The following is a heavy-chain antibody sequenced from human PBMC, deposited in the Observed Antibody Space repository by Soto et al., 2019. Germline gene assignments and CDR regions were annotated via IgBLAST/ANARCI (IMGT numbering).Heavy chain of an antibody. V-gene: IGHV1-46*01. CDR3: ARGPGASGLDV. J-gene: IGHJ6*02. D-gene: IGHD2-8*02. Sequence: ASVKVSCKASGYTFTSSYIHWVRQAPGQGFEWMGIINPSGGGTSYSQKLQGRVTLTRDTSTRTIYMGLNSLRSEDTAVYYCARGPGASGLDVWGQGTTVTVSS. CDR2: INPSGGGT. CDR1: GYTFTSSY.